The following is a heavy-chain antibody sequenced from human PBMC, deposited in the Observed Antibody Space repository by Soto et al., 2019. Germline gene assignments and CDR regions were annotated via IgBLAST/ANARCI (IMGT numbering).Heavy chain of an antibody. Sequence: GGSLRLSCAASGFTFSSYAMSWVRQAPGKGLEWVSTISGSDGRTYSTDSVKGRFTISRDNSRNTAYLQMNSLRVEDTAVYYCAKGVSQYTPLALFDYWGRGTLVTVPS. CDR1: GFTFSSYA. J-gene: IGHJ4*02. D-gene: IGHD5-18*01. V-gene: IGHV3-23*01. CDR3: AKGVSQYTPLALFDY. CDR2: ISGSDGRT.